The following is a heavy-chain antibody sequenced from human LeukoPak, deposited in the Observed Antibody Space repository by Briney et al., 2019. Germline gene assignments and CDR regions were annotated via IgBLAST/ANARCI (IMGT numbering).Heavy chain of an antibody. CDR2: ISYDGSNK. V-gene: IGHV3-30*01. J-gene: IGHJ6*03. CDR3: ARDDYDFWSGYYSRYYYYYMDV. D-gene: IGHD3-3*01. Sequence: GGSLRLSCAASGFTFSSYAMHWVRQAPGKGLEWVAVISYDGSNKYYADSVKGRFTISRDNSKHTLYLQMNSLRAEDTAVYYCARDDYDFWSGYYSRYYYYYMDVWGKGTTVTVSS. CDR1: GFTFSSYA.